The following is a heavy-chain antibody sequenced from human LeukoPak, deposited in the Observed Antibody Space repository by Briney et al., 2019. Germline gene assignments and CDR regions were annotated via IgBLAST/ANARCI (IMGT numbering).Heavy chain of an antibody. J-gene: IGHJ3*02. V-gene: IGHV4-59*01. D-gene: IGHD2/OR15-2a*01. Sequence: SETLYLTCTVSGGSISSYYWSWIRQPPGKGLEWIGYIYYSGSTNYNPSLKSRVTISVDTSKNQFSLKLSSVTAADTAVYYCASFLRDAFDIWGQGTMVTVSS. CDR3: ASFLRDAFDI. CDR2: IYYSGST. CDR1: GGSISSYY.